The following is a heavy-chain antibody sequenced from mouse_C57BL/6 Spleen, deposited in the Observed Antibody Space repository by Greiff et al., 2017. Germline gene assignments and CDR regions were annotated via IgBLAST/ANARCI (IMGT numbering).Heavy chain of an antibody. Sequence: VQLKESGAELVRPGASVKLSCTASGFNIKDDYMHWVKQRPEQGLEWIGWIDPENGDTEYASKFQGKATITADTSSNTAYLQLSSLTSEDTAVYYCTRGDGYYGYYDVWGTGTTVTVSS. J-gene: IGHJ1*03. D-gene: IGHD2-3*01. CDR1: GFNIKDDY. CDR2: IDPENGDT. V-gene: IGHV14-4*01. CDR3: TRGDGYYGYYDV.